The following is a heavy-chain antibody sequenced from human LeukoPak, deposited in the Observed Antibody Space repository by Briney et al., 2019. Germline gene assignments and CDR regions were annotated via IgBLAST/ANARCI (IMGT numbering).Heavy chain of an antibody. D-gene: IGHD2-21*01. CDR2: ISVSGNT. J-gene: IGHJ4*02. V-gene: IGHV3-23*01. Sequence: GGSLRLSCAASGFAFRSYGMHWVRQAPGKGLEWVSAISVSGNTYHADSVKGRFTISRDSSKNTLYLQMNRLRAEDAAVYYCAKAPVTTCSGAYCYPFDYWGQGTLVTVSS. CDR1: GFAFRSYG. CDR3: AKAPVTTCSGAYCYPFDY.